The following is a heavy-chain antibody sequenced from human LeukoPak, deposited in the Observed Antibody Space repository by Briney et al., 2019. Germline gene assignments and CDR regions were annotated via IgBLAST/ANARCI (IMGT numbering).Heavy chain of an antibody. CDR3: ARGIQLWLLGY. CDR2: ISSSSSYI. Sequence: GGSLRLSCAASGFTFSSYSMNWVRQAPGKGLEWVSSISSSSSYIYYADSVKGRFTISRDNSKNTLYLQMNSLRAEDTAVYYCARGIQLWLLGYWGQGTLVTVSS. CDR1: GFTFSSYS. J-gene: IGHJ4*02. V-gene: IGHV3-21*01. D-gene: IGHD5-18*01.